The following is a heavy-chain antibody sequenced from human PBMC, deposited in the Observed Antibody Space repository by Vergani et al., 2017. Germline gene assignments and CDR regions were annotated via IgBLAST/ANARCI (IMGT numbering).Heavy chain of an antibody. CDR2: IWYDGSNK. Sequence: QVQLVESGGGVVQPGRSLRLSCAASGFTFSSYGMHWVRQAPGKGLEWVAVIWYDGSNKYYADSVKGRFTISRDNSKNTLYLQMNGLRAEDTAVYDCARGGARSDGMDVWCQGTTVTVSS. CDR1: GFTFSSYG. CDR3: ARGGARSDGMDV. D-gene: IGHD1-26*01. V-gene: IGHV3-33*01. J-gene: IGHJ6*02.